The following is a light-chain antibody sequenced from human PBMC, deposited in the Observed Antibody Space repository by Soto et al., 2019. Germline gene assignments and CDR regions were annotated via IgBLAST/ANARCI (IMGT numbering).Light chain of an antibody. CDR1: SDDVGGYNY. CDR2: EVS. CDR3: SSYTRSSTWV. Sequence: QSALTQPASVSGSPGQSITISCTGTSDDVGGYNYVSWYQQYPGKAPQLIIYEVSNRPSGVSNRFSGSKSVHTASLTISGLRAEDEADFYCSSYTRSSTWVFGGVTKLTVL. J-gene: IGLJ3*02. V-gene: IGLV2-14*01.